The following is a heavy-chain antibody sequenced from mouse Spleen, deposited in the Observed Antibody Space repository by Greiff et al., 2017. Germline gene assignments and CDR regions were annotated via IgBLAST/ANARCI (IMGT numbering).Heavy chain of an antibody. D-gene: IGHD1-2*01. CDR2: INPGSGGT. V-gene: IGHV1-54*01. J-gene: IGHJ3*01. CDR3: ARSYSLLRLLDF. CDR1: GYAFTNYL. Sequence: QVQLQQSGAELVRPGTSVKVSCKASGYAFTNYLIEWVKQRPGQGLEWIGVINPGSGGTNYNEKFKGKATLTADKSSSTAYMQLSSLTSEDSAVYFCARSYSLLRLLDFWGQGTLVTVSA.